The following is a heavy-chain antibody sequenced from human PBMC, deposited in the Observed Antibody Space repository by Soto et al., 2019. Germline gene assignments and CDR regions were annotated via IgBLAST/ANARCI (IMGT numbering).Heavy chain of an antibody. CDR1: GFTVSSNY. CDR2: IYSGGST. V-gene: IGHV3-53*01. D-gene: IGHD3-22*01. Sequence: EVQLVESGGGLIQPGGSLRLSCAASGFTVSSNYMSWVRQAPGKGLEWVSVIYSGGSTYYAASVKGRFTISRDNSKNTLYLQSNRLTVEDTAVYYCARDRVESGYPEYFQHWGQGTLVTVSS. CDR3: ARDRVESGYPEYFQH. J-gene: IGHJ1*01.